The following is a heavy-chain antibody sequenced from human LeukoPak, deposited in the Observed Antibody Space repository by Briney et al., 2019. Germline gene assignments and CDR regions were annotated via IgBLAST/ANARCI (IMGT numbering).Heavy chain of an antibody. J-gene: IGHJ4*02. V-gene: IGHV3-30*02. Sequence: PGGPLRLSCAASGFILNNYYMHWVRQAPGKGLEWVASIQRGGGNQCYVDSVKGRFTISRDNSKNTLYLQMNSLRTEDTAVYYCAKREAVAAMSDFDYWGQGTLVTVSS. CDR2: IQRGGGNQ. CDR3: AKREAVAAMSDFDY. CDR1: GFILNNYY. D-gene: IGHD6-19*01.